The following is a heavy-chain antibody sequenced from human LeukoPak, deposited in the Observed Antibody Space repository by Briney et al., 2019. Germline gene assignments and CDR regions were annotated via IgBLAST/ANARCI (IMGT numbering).Heavy chain of an antibody. V-gene: IGHV3-48*02. CDR2: ISSSSSTI. J-gene: IGHJ4*02. CDR3: ARVKVWNYDY. D-gene: IGHD1-7*01. Sequence: GGSLRLSCAASGFTFSSYSMNWVRQAPGKGLEWVSYISSSSSTIYYADSVKGLFTISRDNAKTSLYLQMNSLRDEDTAVYYCARVKVWNYDYWGQGTLVTVSS. CDR1: GFTFSSYS.